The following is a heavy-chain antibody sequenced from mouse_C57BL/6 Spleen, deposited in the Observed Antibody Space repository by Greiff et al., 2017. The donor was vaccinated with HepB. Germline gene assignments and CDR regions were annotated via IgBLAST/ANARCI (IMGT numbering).Heavy chain of an antibody. J-gene: IGHJ2*01. D-gene: IGHD2-3*01. Sequence: EVQLQQSGPELVKPGASVKISCKASGYTFTDYYMNWVKQSHGKSLEWIGDINPNNGGTSYNQKFKGKATLTVDKSSSTAYMELRSLTSEDSAVYYCARGDGYYCFDYWGQGTTLTVSS. CDR1: GYTFTDYY. V-gene: IGHV1-26*01. CDR2: INPNNGGT. CDR3: ARGDGYYCFDY.